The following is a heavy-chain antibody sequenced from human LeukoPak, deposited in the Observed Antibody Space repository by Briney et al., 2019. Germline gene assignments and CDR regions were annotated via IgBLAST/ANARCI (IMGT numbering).Heavy chain of an antibody. Sequence: GGSLRLSCAASGFTFSSYGMNWVRQAPGKGLEWVSYISSSSSTIYYADSVKGRFTISRDNAKNSLYLQMNSLRAEDTAVYYCANDYYGSGSYSHWGQGTLVTVSS. CDR2: ISSSSSTI. CDR3: ANDYYGSGSYSH. CDR1: GFTFSSYG. D-gene: IGHD3-10*01. J-gene: IGHJ4*02. V-gene: IGHV3-48*04.